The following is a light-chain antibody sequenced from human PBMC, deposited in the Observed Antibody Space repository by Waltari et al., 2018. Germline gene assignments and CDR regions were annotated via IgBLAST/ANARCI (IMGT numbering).Light chain of an antibody. Sequence: QSVLTQPPSVSGAPGQRVTISCTGSSSNIGANFDVHWYQKLPGAAPQVLIYINNNRPSGVSDRFSGSKSGTSASLAITGLQAEDEADYYCQSYDSRLSGVVFGGGTKLTVL. CDR3: QSYDSRLSGVV. CDR2: INN. V-gene: IGLV1-40*01. CDR1: SSNIGANFD. J-gene: IGLJ2*01.